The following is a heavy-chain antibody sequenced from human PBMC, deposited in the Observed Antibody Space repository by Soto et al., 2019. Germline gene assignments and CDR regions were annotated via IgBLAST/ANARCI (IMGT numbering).Heavy chain of an antibody. J-gene: IGHJ4*02. CDR3: AKDRRRDGYNSRLSFDY. CDR1: GFTFSSYA. CDR2: ISGSGGST. D-gene: IGHD1-1*01. Sequence: GGSLRLSCAASGFTFSSYAMSWVRQAPGKGLEWVSAISGSGGSTYYADSVKGRFTISRHNSKNTLYLQMNSLRAEDTAVYYCAKDRRRDGYNSRLSFDYWGQGTLVTVSS. V-gene: IGHV3-23*01.